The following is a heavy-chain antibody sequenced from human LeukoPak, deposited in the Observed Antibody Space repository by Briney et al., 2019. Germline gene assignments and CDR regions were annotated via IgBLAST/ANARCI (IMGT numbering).Heavy chain of an antibody. J-gene: IGHJ3*02. CDR3: ARASSSWYRGVDAFDI. Sequence: PSETLSLTCTVSGGSISSSSYYWGWIRRPPGKGLEWIGSIYYSGSTYCNPSLKSRVTISVDTSKNQFSLKLSSVTAADTAVYYCARASSSWYRGVDAFDIWGQGTMVTVSS. D-gene: IGHD6-13*01. V-gene: IGHV4-39*01. CDR1: GGSISSSSYY. CDR2: IYYSGST.